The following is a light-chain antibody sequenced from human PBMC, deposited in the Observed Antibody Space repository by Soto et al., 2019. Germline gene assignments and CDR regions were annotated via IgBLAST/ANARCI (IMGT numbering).Light chain of an antibody. V-gene: IGLV1-47*01. CDR1: SSNVGMNY. Sequence: QSALTQPPSGAGAPGQSVTFSCSGSSSNVGMNYVYWFQQLPGTAPKLLIYRNNQRPSGVPDRFSGSNSGTSGSLAISGLRSEDEADYYCASWDDRLRGWVFGGGTQLTVL. CDR2: RNN. J-gene: IGLJ3*02. CDR3: ASWDDRLRGWV.